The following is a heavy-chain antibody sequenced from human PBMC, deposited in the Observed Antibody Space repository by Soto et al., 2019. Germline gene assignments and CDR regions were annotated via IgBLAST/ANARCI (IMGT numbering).Heavy chain of an antibody. D-gene: IGHD3-10*01. CDR3: ARGVYGSGNYYTGPSAFDI. J-gene: IGHJ3*02. CDR2: TIPVFNTA. V-gene: IGHV1-69*06. Sequence: QVQLEQSGAEVKKPGSSVKVSCKASGGTLSDHGVAWLRQAPGQGLEWMGGTIPVFNTAKYAQKFQGRVTVTADKCTNIAYMELCSLRSEDTAFYFCARGVYGSGNYYTGPSAFDIWGQGTMVIVSS. CDR1: GGTLSDHG.